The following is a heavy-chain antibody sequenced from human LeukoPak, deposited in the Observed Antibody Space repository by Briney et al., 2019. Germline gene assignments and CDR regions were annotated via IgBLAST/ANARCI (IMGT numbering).Heavy chain of an antibody. CDR3: ARVGGSYLYYYYYYYMDV. CDR2: IKQDGSEK. V-gene: IGHV3-7*01. Sequence: GGSLRLSCAASGFTFSSYWMSWVRQAPGKGLEWVANIKQDGSEKYYVDSVKGRFTISRDNAKNSLYLQMNSLRAEDTAMYYCARVGGSYLYYYYYYYMDVWGKGTTVTVSS. J-gene: IGHJ6*03. D-gene: IGHD1-26*01. CDR1: GFTFSSYW.